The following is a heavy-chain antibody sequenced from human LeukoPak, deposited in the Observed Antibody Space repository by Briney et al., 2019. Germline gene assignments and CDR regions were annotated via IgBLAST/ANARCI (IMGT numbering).Heavy chain of an antibody. D-gene: IGHD2-15*01. J-gene: IGHJ4*02. CDR2: IRQDGSEK. CDR3: ARGSGEHGGTFDY. CDR1: GFTFTDYW. Sequence: GGSLRLSCEVFGFTFTDYWMNWVRQAPGKGLEWVASIRQDGSEKYSVDSVKGRFTISRDNAKNSLYLQMNSLRAEDTAVYYCARGSGEHGGTFDYWGQGTLVTVSS. V-gene: IGHV3-7*01.